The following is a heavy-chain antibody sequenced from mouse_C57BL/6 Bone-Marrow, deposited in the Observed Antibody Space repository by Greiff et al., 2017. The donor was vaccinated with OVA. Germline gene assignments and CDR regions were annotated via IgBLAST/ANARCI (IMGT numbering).Heavy chain of an antibody. CDR2: IYPRSGNT. Sequence: VKLMESGAELARPGASVKLSCKASGYTFTSYGISWVKQRPGQGLEWIGEIYPRSGNTYYNEKFKGQATLTADKSSSTAYMELRSLTSEDSAVYFCARVCKSSFAYWGQGTLVTVSA. CDR1: GYTFTSYG. J-gene: IGHJ3*01. V-gene: IGHV1-81*01. CDR3: ARVCKSSFAY.